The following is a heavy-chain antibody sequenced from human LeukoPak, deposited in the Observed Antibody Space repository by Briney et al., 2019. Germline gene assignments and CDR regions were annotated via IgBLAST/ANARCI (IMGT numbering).Heavy chain of an antibody. D-gene: IGHD3-22*01. CDR1: GFTFSSYA. Sequence: PGGSLRLSCAASGFTFSSYAMHWVRQAPGKGLEWVALISYDGNNKYYADSVKGRFTISRDNSKNTLYLQMNSLRAEDTAVYYCAKDERPYYYDSSGSSFQHWGQGTLVTVSS. CDR3: AKDERPYYYDSSGSSFQH. CDR2: ISYDGNNK. J-gene: IGHJ1*01. V-gene: IGHV3-30*04.